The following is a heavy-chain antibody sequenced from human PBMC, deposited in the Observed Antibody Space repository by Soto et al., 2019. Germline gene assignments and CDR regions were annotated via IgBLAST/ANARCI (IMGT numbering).Heavy chain of an antibody. V-gene: IGHV3-23*01. CDR3: AKGRTGWFGELWGY. CDR2: ISGSGGST. J-gene: IGHJ4*02. CDR1: GFTFSSYA. D-gene: IGHD3-10*01. Sequence: EVQLLESGGGLVQPGGSLRLSCAASGFTFSSYAMSWVRQAPGKGLGWVSAISGSGGSTYYADSVKGRFTISRDNSKNTLYLQMNSLRAEDTAVYYCAKGRTGWFGELWGYWGQGTLVTVSS.